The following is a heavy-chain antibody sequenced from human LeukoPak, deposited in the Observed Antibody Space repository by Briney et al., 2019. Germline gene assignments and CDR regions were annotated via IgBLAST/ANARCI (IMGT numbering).Heavy chain of an antibody. CDR2: IFHSGST. J-gene: IGHJ3*02. D-gene: IGHD3-22*01. Sequence: SETLSLTCTVSGGTISSYYWNWNRQLPGKGLEWIGNIFHSGSTFYNPSLKSRFTISVDTSKNQFSLKLSSVTAADTAVYYCARDTSSVGAFDIWGQGKIGTVSS. CDR1: GGTISSYY. V-gene: IGHV4-59*06. CDR3: ARDTSSVGAFDI.